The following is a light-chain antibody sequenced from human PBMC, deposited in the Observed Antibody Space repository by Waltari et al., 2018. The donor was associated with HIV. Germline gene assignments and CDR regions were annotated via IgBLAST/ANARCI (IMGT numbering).Light chain of an antibody. CDR3: SSYAVSNNLI. J-gene: IGLJ2*01. Sequence: SPLPQPLPPSGSPGQSVTIPCTGTSSDVGGFDYVSWYQQPPGTTPNIMLYEVTKRPSGVPDRFSGSKSGSTASLTVSGLQAEDAADYYGSSYAVSNNLIFGGGTKLTVL. CDR2: EVT. V-gene: IGLV2-8*01. CDR1: SSDVGGFDY.